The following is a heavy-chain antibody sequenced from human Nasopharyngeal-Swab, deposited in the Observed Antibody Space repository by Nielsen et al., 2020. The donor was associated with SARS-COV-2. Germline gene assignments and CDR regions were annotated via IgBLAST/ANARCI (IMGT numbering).Heavy chain of an antibody. CDR1: GFTFSGYV. Sequence: GESLKISCAASGFTFSGYVMSWVRQAPGKGLEWVSAMSGNGDSTYYADSVKGRFTISRDNSKNTVYLQMDSLRAEDAAIYYCAKDMAAGYFFDFWGQGTLVTVSS. CDR3: AKDMAAGYFFDF. CDR2: MSGNGDST. V-gene: IGHV3-23*01. D-gene: IGHD6-13*01. J-gene: IGHJ4*02.